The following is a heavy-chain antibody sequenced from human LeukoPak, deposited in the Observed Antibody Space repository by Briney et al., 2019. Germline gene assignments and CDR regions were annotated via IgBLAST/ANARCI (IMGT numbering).Heavy chain of an antibody. CDR1: GGSISSSSYY. D-gene: IGHD2-15*01. CDR2: IYYSGST. CDR3: ARGGYFDY. Sequence: SETLSLTCTVSGGSISSSSYYWGWIRQPPGKGLEWIGSIYYSGSTYYNPSLKSRVTISVDTSKNQFSLKLSSVTAADTAVYYCARGGYFDYWGQGTLVTVSS. J-gene: IGHJ4*02. V-gene: IGHV4-39*01.